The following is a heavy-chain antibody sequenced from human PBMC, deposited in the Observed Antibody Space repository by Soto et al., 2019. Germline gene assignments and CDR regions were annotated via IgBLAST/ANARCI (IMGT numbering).Heavy chain of an antibody. Sequence: QVQLVESGEGVVLPGRSLRLYCATSGFTFSSYGMHWVRQAPGKGLEWVAVIWYDGSNKYYADSVKGRFTISRDNSKNTLYLQMNSLRAEDTAVYYCARNYHNDYWGQGILVTVSS. D-gene: IGHD1-7*01. J-gene: IGHJ4*02. V-gene: IGHV3-33*01. CDR2: IWYDGSNK. CDR3: ARNYHNDY. CDR1: GFTFSSYG.